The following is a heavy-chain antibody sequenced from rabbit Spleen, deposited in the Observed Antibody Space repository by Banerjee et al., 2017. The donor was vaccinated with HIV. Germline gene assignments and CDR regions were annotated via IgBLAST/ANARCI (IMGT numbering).Heavy chain of an antibody. CDR1: GFSFSSSYW. Sequence: EESGGDLVKPEGSLTLTCTASGFSFSSSYWICWVRQAPGKGLEWIACIYAGSSGSTYYASWAKGRFTISKTSSTTVTLQMTSLTVADTATYFCARDGAGGSYFALWGPGTLVTVS. CDR2: IYAGSSGST. D-gene: IGHD8-1*01. CDR3: ARDGAGGSYFAL. J-gene: IGHJ4*01. V-gene: IGHV1S45*01.